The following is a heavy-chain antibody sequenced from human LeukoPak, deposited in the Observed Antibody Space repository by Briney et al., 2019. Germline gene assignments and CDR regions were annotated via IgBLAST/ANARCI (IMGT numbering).Heavy chain of an antibody. CDR3: AREEYSSSSADY. V-gene: IGHV3-11*01. D-gene: IGHD6-6*01. CDR2: ISSSGSTI. J-gene: IGHJ4*02. Sequence: GGSLRLSCAASGFTFSTYAMSWVRQAPGKGLEWVSYISSSGSTIYYADSVKGRFTISRDNAKNSLYLQMNSLRAEDTAVYYCAREEYSSSSADYWGQGTLVTVSS. CDR1: GFTFSTYA.